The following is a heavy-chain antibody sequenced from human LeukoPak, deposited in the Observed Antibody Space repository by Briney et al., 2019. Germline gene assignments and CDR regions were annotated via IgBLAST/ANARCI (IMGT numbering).Heavy chain of an antibody. CDR3: ARASNYDFWSGYRYYYYGMDV. J-gene: IGHJ6*02. V-gene: IGHV1-3*01. CDR2: INAGNGNT. D-gene: IGHD3-3*01. CDR1: GYTFTSYA. Sequence: GASVKVSCKASGYTFTSYAMHWVRQAPGQRLEWMGWINAGNGNTKYSQKFQGRVTITRDTSASTAYMELSSLRSEDTAVYYCARASNYDFWSGYRYYYYGMDVWGQGTTVTVSS.